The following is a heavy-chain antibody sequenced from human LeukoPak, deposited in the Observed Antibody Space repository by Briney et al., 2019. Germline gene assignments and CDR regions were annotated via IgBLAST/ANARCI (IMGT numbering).Heavy chain of an antibody. J-gene: IGHJ5*02. V-gene: IGHV1-2*02. CDR3: ARVIDGSFDP. CDR1: GYTFTGYY. D-gene: IGHD3-9*01. CDR2: FDPEDGET. Sequence: ASVKVSCKASGYTFTGYYIHWVRQAPGQGLEWMGGFDPEDGETIYAQKFQGRVTMTRDTSISTAYMELSRLRSDDTAVYYCARVIDGSFDPWGQGTLVTVSS.